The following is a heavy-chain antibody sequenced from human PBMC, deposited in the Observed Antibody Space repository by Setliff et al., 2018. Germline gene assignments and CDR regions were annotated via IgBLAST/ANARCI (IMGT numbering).Heavy chain of an antibody. D-gene: IGHD6-25*01. V-gene: IGHV1-2*06. CDR3: ARDLYNSGSDY. J-gene: IGHJ4*02. CDR1: GYIFTDYY. CDR2: INPNSGAT. Sequence: ASVKVSCKASGYIFTDYYIHWVRQAPGQGLEWMGRINPNSGATNFAQKFQGRVTMTRDTSISTAYMDLSRLRSDDTAVYYCARDLYNSGSDYWGQGTLVTVST.